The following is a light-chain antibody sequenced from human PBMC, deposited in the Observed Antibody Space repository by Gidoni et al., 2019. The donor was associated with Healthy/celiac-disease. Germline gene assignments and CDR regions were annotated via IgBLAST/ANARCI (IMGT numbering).Light chain of an antibody. V-gene: IGKV1-5*03. CDR1: QTISNW. CDR2: KAS. J-gene: IGKJ5*01. Sequence: DIQMTQYPSTLSASVGDRVTITCRASQTISNWLAWYQQKPGNAPKVLIYKASSLESGVPSRFSGSGSGTEFTLTISSLQPDDFATYYCQQYNSYSLTFGQGTRLEIK. CDR3: QQYNSYSLT.